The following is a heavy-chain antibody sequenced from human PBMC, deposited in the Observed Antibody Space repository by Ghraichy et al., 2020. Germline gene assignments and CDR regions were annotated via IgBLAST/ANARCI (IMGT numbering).Heavy chain of an antibody. CDR3: ARAGSYYYDSSGLYGMDV. J-gene: IGHJ6*02. V-gene: IGHV1-46*01. D-gene: IGHD3-22*01. CDR1: GYTFTSYY. CDR2: INPSGGST. Sequence: ASVKVSCKASGYTFTSYYMHWVRQAPGQGLEWMGIINPSGGSTSYAQKFQGRVTMTRDTSTSTVYMELSSLRSEDTAVYYCARAGSYYYDSSGLYGMDVWGQGTTVTVSS.